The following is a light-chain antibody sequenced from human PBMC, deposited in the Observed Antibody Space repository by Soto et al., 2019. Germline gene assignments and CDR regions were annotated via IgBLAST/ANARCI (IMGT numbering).Light chain of an antibody. V-gene: IGKV3-11*01. Sequence: PGEGATLSCRASQSVTNYIAWYQQRPGQAPRLLIYDASNRATGVPARFSGSGSGTDFTLTISDLEPADFGLYYCQQRLNWPPGFGQGTKVDNK. CDR2: DAS. CDR1: QSVTNY. CDR3: QQRLNWPPG. J-gene: IGKJ1*01.